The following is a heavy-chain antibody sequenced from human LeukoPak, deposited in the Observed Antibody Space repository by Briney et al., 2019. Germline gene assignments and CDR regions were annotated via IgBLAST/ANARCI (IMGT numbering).Heavy chain of an antibody. V-gene: IGHV3-53*01. Sequence: GGSLRLSCAASGFTVSSNYMSWARQAPGKGLECVSVIYSGGSTYYADSVKGRLTISRDNSKNTLYLQMNSLRAEDTAVYYCARYPSDQYYFDYWGQGTLVTVSS. CDR1: GFTVSSNY. CDR3: ARYPSDQYYFDY. CDR2: IYSGGST. J-gene: IGHJ4*02.